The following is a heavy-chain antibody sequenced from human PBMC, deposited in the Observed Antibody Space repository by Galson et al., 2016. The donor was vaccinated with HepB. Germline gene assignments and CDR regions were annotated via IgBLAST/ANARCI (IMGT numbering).Heavy chain of an antibody. Sequence: SETLSLTCFVSGGSVTSSNYLWGWIRQPPGKGLEWIGSFHYSGSTYYNPSLKSRVTISVGTSKIQFSLKLNSVTAADTAVYYCARHLLATVTRHLPTYYMDVWGKGTTVTVSS. CDR2: FHYSGST. J-gene: IGHJ6*03. CDR3: ARHLLATVTRHLPTYYMDV. CDR1: GGSVTSSNYL. D-gene: IGHD4-17*01. V-gene: IGHV4-39*01.